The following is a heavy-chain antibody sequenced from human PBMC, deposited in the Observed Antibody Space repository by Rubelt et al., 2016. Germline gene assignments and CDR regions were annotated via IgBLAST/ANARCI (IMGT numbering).Heavy chain of an antibody. CDR1: GYSFTSYW. CDR2: IYPGDSDT. Sequence: EVQLVQSGAEVKKPGESLKISCKGSGYSFTSYWIGWVRQMPGKGLEWMGIIYPGDSDTRYSPSFQGQVTISADKSISTAYLRWSSLKASDTAMYYWARHPDKGSYYPYYFDYWGQGTLVTVSS. J-gene: IGHJ4*02. D-gene: IGHD3-10*01. CDR3: ARHPDKGSYYPYYFDY. V-gene: IGHV5-51*01.